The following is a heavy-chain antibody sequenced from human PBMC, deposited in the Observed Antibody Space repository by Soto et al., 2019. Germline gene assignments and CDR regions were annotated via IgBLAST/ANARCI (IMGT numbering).Heavy chain of an antibody. V-gene: IGHV4-30-4*01. CDR2: IYYSGST. J-gene: IGHJ4*02. Sequence: SETLSLTCTVSGVSISSGDYYWSWIRQPPGKGLEWIGYIYYSGSTYYNPSLKSRVTISVDTSKNQFSLKLSSVTAADTAVYYCARAPTVNTHYFDYWGQGTLVTVSS. CDR3: ARAPTVNTHYFDY. D-gene: IGHD4-4*01. CDR1: GVSISSGDYY.